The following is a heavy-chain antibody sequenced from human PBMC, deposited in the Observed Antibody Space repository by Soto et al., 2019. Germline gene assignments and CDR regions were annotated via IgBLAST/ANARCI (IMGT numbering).Heavy chain of an antibody. CDR3: ARDFDWTLDA. CDR2: INGDGSSR. CDR1: GFTASNFW. V-gene: IGHV3-74*03. J-gene: IGHJ2*01. D-gene: IGHD3-9*01. Sequence: VESGGGVFQSGRSLRLSCAASGFTASNFWMHWVRQPPGEGLVWCARINGDGSSRTYADSMKGRLTISRDNAKNMVFLDMKSLRGEETAVYYCARDFDWTLDAWCRGTLVTVSS.